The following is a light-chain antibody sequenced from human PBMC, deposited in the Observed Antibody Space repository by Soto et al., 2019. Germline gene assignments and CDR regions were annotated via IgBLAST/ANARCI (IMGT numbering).Light chain of an antibody. V-gene: IGKV1-33*01. CDR1: QNINTY. J-gene: IGKJ4*01. CDR3: QQHDDPAIT. CDR2: DAS. Sequence: IQMTQSPSSLSASVGDRVTMTCQASQNINTYLNWYQQRPGQAPKLLIYDASILEPGVPSRFSGSGAGTEFTFTIDSLQPEDIATYYCQQHDDPAITFGGGTKVE.